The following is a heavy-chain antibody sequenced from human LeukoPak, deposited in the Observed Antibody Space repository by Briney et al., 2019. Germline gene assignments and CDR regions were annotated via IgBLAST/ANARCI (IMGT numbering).Heavy chain of an antibody. CDR1: GFSVSSNY. J-gene: IGHJ4*02. CDR2: IYGDDNK. Sequence: GSLRLSCATSGFSVSSNYMSWVRQAPGKGLEWVSVIYGDDNKVYADSVKGRFTISRDNSKNTLYLQMNNLRADDTAVYYCAKYRTSGAPPRNFDYWGQGTLVTVSS. V-gene: IGHV3-53*01. CDR3: AKYRTSGAPPRNFDY. D-gene: IGHD1-14*01.